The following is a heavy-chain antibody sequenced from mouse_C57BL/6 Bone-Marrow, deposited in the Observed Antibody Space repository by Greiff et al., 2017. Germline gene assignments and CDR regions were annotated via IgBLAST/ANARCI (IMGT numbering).Heavy chain of an antibody. CDR3: AVLIYYKGSSYVDY. D-gene: IGHD1-1*01. J-gene: IGHJ2*01. CDR2: IYPSDSDT. V-gene: IGHV1-52*01. CDR1: GYTFTSYW. Sequence: QVQLQQPGAELVRPGSSVKLSCKASGYTFTSYWMHWVKQRPIQGLEWIGNIYPSDSDTHYNQKFKNKATLTVDKSSSTAYMQLSSLTSEDSAVYDCAVLIYYKGSSYVDYWGQGTTLTVSS.